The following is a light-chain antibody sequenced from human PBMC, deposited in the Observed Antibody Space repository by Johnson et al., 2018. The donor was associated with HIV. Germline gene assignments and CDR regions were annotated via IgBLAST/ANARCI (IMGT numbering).Light chain of an antibody. CDR1: SSNIGNNY. V-gene: IGLV1-51*01. CDR2: DNN. J-gene: IGLJ1*01. Sequence: QSVLTQPPSVSAAPGQKVTISCSGSSSNIGNNYVSWYQQLTGTAPKLLIYDNNKRPSGIPDRFSGSKSGTSATLGITGLQTGDEADYYCGTWDSSLSGVFGTWTKVTVL. CDR3: GTWDSSLSGV.